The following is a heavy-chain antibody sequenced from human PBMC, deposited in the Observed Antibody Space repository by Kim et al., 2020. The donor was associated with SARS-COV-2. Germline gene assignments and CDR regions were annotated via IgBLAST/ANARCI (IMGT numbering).Heavy chain of an antibody. V-gene: IGHV3-30*18. CDR1: GFSFNNYD. CDR2: VSYDGSLK. CDR3: AKNRGFFHLAGREQHFD. D-gene: IGHD6-6*01. Sequence: GGSLRLSCAASGFSFNNYDMHWVRQAPGKGLEWVAHVSYDGSLKYYADSLKGRFTVSKDSSKNTLFLHMNSLGTEDTAVYYCAKNRGFFHLAGREQHFD. J-gene: IGHJ3*01.